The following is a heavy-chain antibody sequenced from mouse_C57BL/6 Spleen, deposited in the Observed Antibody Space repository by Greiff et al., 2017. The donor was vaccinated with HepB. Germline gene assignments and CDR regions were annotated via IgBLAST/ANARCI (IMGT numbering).Heavy chain of an antibody. CDR3: AKNGGYDGYYFDY. J-gene: IGHJ2*01. Sequence: QVQLQQSGPGLVQPSQSLSITCTVSGFSLTSYGVHWVRQSPGKGLEWLGVIWRGGSTDYNAAFMSRLSITKDNSKSQVFFKMNSLQADDTAIYYCAKNGGYDGYYFDYWGQGTTLTVSS. V-gene: IGHV2-5*01. CDR1: GFSLTSYG. D-gene: IGHD2-2*01. CDR2: IWRGGST.